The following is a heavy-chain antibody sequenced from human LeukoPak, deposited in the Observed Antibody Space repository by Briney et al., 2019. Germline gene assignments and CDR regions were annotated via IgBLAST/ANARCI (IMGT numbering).Heavy chain of an antibody. CDR2: ISSSSSYI. CDR1: GFTVSSNY. Sequence: PGGSLRLSCAASGFTVSSNYMSWVRQAPGKGLEWVSSISSSSSYIYYADSVKGRFTISRDNAKNSLYLQMNSLRAEDTAVYYCASTNYYDSSGYWSLWGQGTLVTVSS. CDR3: ASTNYYDSSGYWSL. D-gene: IGHD3-22*01. J-gene: IGHJ4*02. V-gene: IGHV3-21*01.